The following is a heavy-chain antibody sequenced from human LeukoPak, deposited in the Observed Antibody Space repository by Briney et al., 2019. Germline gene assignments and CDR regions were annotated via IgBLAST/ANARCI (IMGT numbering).Heavy chain of an antibody. CDR1: GGSISSYY. Sequence: SETLSLTCTVSGGSISSYYWSWIRQPPGKGLEWIGYIYYSGSTNYNPSLKSRVTISVDTSKNQFSLKLSSVTAADTAVYYCARDGGAVAGTRLGFFDYWGQGTLVTVSS. J-gene: IGHJ4*02. V-gene: IGHV4-59*01. D-gene: IGHD6-19*01. CDR3: ARDGGAVAGTRLGFFDY. CDR2: IYYSGST.